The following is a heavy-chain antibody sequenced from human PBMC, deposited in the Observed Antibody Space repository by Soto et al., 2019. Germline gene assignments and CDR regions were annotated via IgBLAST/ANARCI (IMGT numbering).Heavy chain of an antibody. Sequence: WASVKVSCKVSGYTLTELSMHWVRQAPGKGLEWMGGFDPEDGETIYAQKFQGRVTMTEDTSTDTAYMELSSLRSEDTAVYYCATTPYSSSWYWFDPWGQGTLVTVSS. J-gene: IGHJ5*02. CDR2: FDPEDGET. V-gene: IGHV1-24*01. CDR3: ATTPYSSSWYWFDP. D-gene: IGHD6-13*01. CDR1: GYTLTELS.